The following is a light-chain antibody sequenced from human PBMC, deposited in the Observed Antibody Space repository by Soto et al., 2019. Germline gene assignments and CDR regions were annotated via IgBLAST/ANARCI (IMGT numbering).Light chain of an antibody. CDR1: SSDVGGYNY. Sequence: QSALTQPASVSGSPGQSITISCTGTSSDVGGYNYVSWYQQHPGKAPKLMIYEVSNRPSGVSNRFSGSKSGNTASLTLSGLQAEDEADYYCSSYTSSSTLVFGTGTQLTVL. CDR2: EVS. V-gene: IGLV2-14*01. J-gene: IGLJ1*01. CDR3: SSYTSSSTLV.